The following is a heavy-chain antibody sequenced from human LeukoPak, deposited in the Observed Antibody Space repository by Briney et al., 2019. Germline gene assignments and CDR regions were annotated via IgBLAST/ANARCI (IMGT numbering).Heavy chain of an antibody. Sequence: PGWSLRLSCAASGFTVISNYMSWVRQAPGRGLEWVSVIYTGGSTYYADSVKGRFTISRDNSKNTLYLQMNSLRAEDTAVYYCARDLGRYDSNQGPLDAFDIWGQGTMVTVSS. CDR3: ARDLGRYDSNQGPLDAFDI. CDR2: IYTGGST. V-gene: IGHV3-53*01. CDR1: GFTVISNY. J-gene: IGHJ3*02. D-gene: IGHD3-22*01.